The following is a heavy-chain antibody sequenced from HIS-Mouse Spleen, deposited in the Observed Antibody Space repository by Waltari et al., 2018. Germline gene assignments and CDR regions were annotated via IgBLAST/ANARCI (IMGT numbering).Heavy chain of an antibody. V-gene: IGHV3-33*01. D-gene: IGHD3-10*01. CDR3: ARDSGLITIIPYGMDV. J-gene: IGHJ6*02. CDR2: IWYDGSNK. CDR1: GFTFSSYG. Sequence: QVQLVESGGGVVQPGRSLRLSCAASGFTFSSYGMLGVRQAPGKGLEWVAVIWYDGSNKYYADSVKGRFTISRDNSKNTLYLQMNSLRAEDTAVYYCARDSGLITIIPYGMDVWGQGTTVTVSS.